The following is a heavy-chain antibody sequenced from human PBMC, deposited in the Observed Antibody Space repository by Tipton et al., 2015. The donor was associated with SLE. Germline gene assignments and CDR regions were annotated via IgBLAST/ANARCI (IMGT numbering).Heavy chain of an antibody. J-gene: IGHJ3*02. D-gene: IGHD2-15*01. CDR2: IYYSGGT. CDR3: ARDVPACSDGAPDAFDI. V-gene: IGHV4-59*11. Sequence: LRLSCTVSGGSISSHYWSWIRQPPGRGLEWIGYIYYSGGTNYNTSLQSRVTISVDTSKNQFSLKRSSVTAADTAVYYCARDVPACSDGAPDAFDIWGQGTMVTVSS. CDR1: GGSISSHY.